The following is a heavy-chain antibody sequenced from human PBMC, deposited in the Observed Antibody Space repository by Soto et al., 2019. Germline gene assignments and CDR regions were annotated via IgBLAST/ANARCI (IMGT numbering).Heavy chain of an antibody. CDR3: ARDVVIAAALPDY. J-gene: IGHJ4*02. V-gene: IGHV1-18*01. D-gene: IGHD6-13*01. Sequence: ASVKVSCKASGYTFTSYGISWVRQARGQGREWMGWISAYNANTNYAQKLQGRVTVTTDTSTSTAYMELRSLRSDDTAVYYCARDVVIAAALPDYWGQGTPVTVSS. CDR2: ISAYNANT. CDR1: GYTFTSYG.